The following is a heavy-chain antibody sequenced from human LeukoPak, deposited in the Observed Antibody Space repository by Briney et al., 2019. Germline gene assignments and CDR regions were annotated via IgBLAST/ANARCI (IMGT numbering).Heavy chain of an antibody. CDR3: ARDLGQYYDTGDNWFDP. J-gene: IGHJ5*02. Sequence: GGSLRLSCAASGFTFSDYYMSWIRQAPGKGLEWVSYISSSGSTIYYADSVKGRFTISRDNAKNTLNLQMNSLRAEDTAVYYCARDLGQYYDTGDNWFDPWGQGTLVTVSS. CDR2: ISSSGSTI. V-gene: IGHV3-11*04. CDR1: GFTFSDYY. D-gene: IGHD3-22*01.